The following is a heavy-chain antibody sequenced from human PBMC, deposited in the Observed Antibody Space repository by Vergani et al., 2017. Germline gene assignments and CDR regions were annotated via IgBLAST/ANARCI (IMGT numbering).Heavy chain of an antibody. D-gene: IGHD6-25*01. Sequence: EVQLVESGGGLVQPGRSLRLSCAASGFTFDDYAMHWVRQAPGKGLEWVSGISWNSGSIGYADSVKGRFTISRDNAKNSLYLQMNSLRAEDTAVYYCARDQKRHYYYYMDVWGKGTTVTVSS. CDR2: ISWNSGSI. J-gene: IGHJ6*03. CDR3: ARDQKRHYYYYMDV. V-gene: IGHV3-9*01. CDR1: GFTFDDYA.